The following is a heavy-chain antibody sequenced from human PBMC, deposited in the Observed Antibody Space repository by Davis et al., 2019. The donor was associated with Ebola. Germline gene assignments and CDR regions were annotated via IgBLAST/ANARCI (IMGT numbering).Heavy chain of an antibody. J-gene: IGHJ5*02. V-gene: IGHV4-34*01. CDR1: GGSFSGYY. CDR2: INHSGST. D-gene: IGHD2-15*01. Sequence: MPSETLSLTCAVYGGSFSGYYWSWIRQPPGKGLEWFGEINHSGSTNYNPSLKSRVTISVDTSKNQFSLKLSSVTAADTAVYYCARHSLPGSIVVVVAYNWFDPWGQGTLVTVSS. CDR3: ARHSLPGSIVVVVAYNWFDP.